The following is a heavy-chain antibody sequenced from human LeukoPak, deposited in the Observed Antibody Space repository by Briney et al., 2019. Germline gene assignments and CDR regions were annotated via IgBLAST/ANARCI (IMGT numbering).Heavy chain of an antibody. J-gene: IGHJ4*02. D-gene: IGHD3-10*01. CDR1: GFTFSSYA. CDR2: ISGSGGSA. CDR3: ATGAYGPEAY. Sequence: GGSLRLSCAASGFTFSSYAMSWVRQAPGKGLEWVSAISGSGGSAYYADSVKGRFTISRDNSKSTLSLQMNSLRAEDTAVYFCATGAYGPEAYWGQGTLVTVSS. V-gene: IGHV3-23*01.